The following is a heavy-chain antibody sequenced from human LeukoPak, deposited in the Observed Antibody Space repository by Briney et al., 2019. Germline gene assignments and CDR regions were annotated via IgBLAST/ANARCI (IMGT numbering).Heavy chain of an antibody. CDR2: IYHSGHT. Sequence: SETLSLTCTVSGASVSSDYWSWIRQSPGKGLEWIGYIYHSGHTMSNPSLKSRVPLSLDTSNNQFSLKLSSVTAADTAVYYCARHPFQYPFDHWGQGTVVSVSS. D-gene: IGHD2/OR15-2a*01. CDR1: GASVSSDY. V-gene: IGHV4-59*08. CDR3: ARHPFQYPFDH. J-gene: IGHJ5*02.